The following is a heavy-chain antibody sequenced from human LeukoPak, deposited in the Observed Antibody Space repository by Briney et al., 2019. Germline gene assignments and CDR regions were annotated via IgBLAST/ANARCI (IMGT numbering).Heavy chain of an antibody. V-gene: IGHV3-23*01. D-gene: IGHD6-6*01. CDR1: GFTFRDYA. CDR2: ISKDGGT. J-gene: IGHJ4*02. Sequence: GGSLRLSCAATGFTFRDYAMSWVRQAPGKGLEWVSGISKDGGTFYTDSVKGRLTISRDNSKNTLYLHMSSLGAADTAIYYCAKEIGAIGRPAVDYWGQGTLVTVSS. CDR3: AKEIGAIGRPAVDY.